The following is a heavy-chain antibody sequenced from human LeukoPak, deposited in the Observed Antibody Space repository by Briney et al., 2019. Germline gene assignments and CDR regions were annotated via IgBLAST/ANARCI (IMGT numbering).Heavy chain of an antibody. Sequence: GGSLRLSCAASGFTFNNYAMTWVRQSPGKGLEWVSAITGSGDSTYYADSVKGRFTISRDNSKNTLYLQMNSLRAEDTAVYYCTKDGYGSGSYFPYALDIWGQGTLVTVSS. D-gene: IGHD3-10*01. V-gene: IGHV3-23*01. CDR3: TKDGYGSGSYFPYALDI. CDR2: ITGSGDST. CDR1: GFTFNNYA. J-gene: IGHJ3*02.